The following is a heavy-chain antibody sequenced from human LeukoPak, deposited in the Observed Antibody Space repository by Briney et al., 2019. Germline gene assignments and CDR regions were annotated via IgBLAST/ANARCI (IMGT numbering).Heavy chain of an antibody. CDR2: INPNSGGT. V-gene: IGHV1-2*02. CDR3: ARDKGTLGGDY. Sequence: ASVKVSFKASGYTFTAYYMHWVRQAPGQGLEWMGLINPNSGGTNYAQRLQGRVTMTRDTSISTAYMELSKLTSDDTAVYYCARDKGTLGGDYWGQGTLVTVSS. D-gene: IGHD3-16*01. J-gene: IGHJ4*02. CDR1: GYTFTAYY.